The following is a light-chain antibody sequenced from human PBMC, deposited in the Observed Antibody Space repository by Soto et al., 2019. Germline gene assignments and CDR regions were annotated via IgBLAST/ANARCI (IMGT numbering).Light chain of an antibody. CDR1: QSVSANY. J-gene: IGKJ3*01. CDR2: GAS. Sequence: EVVLTQSPATLSLSPGERATLSCRANQSVSANYLAWYQQKPGQAPRLLIYGASSRATGLPDRFSGSGSGTDFTLTISRLEPEDFAVFYCHQYGSSPFTFGPGTKVDIK. V-gene: IGKV3-20*01. CDR3: HQYGSSPFT.